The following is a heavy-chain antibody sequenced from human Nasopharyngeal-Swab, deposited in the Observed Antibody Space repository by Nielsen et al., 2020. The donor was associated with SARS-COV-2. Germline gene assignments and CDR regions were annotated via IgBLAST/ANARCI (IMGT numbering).Heavy chain of an antibody. V-gene: IGHV3-7*03. J-gene: IGHJ1*01. CDR3: ARDLRHYDFWSGYYTGIYFQH. CDR2: IKQDGNEK. D-gene: IGHD3-3*01. Sequence: WIRQPPGKGLEWVANIKQDGNEKYYVDSVKGRFTISRDNAKNSLYLQMNSLRAEDTAVYYCARDLRHYDFWSGYYTGIYFQHWGQGTLVTVSS.